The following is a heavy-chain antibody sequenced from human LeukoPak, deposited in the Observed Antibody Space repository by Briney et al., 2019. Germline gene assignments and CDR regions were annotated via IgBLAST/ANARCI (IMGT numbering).Heavy chain of an antibody. V-gene: IGHV3-7*03. D-gene: IGHD3-16*01. Sequence: PGGSLRLSCAASGFTFSSCWMNWARQAPEKGLEWVASINHNGNVNYYVDSVKGRFTIPRDNAKNSLYLQMSNLRAEDTAVYFCARGGGLDVWGQGATVTVSS. CDR2: INHNGNVN. J-gene: IGHJ6*02. CDR1: GFTFSSCW. CDR3: ARGGGLDV.